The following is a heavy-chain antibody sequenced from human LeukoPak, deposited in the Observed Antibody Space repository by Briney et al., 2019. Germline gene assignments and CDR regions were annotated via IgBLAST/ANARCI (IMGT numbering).Heavy chain of an antibody. CDR2: ISSDGSKE. CDR3: AKDGYCSGGSCYANFFDR. CDR1: GFTFSSYG. Sequence: PGGSLRLSCAASGFTFSSYGMHWVRQAPGKGLEWVAFISSDGSKEYYADSVKGRFTISRDNSKNTLYLHVNSPRAEDTAVFFCAKDGYCSGGSCYANFFDRWGQGTLVTVSS. V-gene: IGHV3-30*18. J-gene: IGHJ4*02. D-gene: IGHD2-15*01.